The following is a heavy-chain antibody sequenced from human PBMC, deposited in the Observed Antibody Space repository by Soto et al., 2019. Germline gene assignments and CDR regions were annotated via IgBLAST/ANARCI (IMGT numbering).Heavy chain of an antibody. D-gene: IGHD6-13*01. CDR2: ISGSGGST. CDR3: AKDQRGGIAAAGTFGY. Sequence: EVQLLESGGGLVQPGGSLRLSCAASGFTFSSYAMSWVRQAPGKGLEWVSAISGSGGSTYYADSVKGRFTISRDNSKNTLYLQMNSLRAEDTAVYYCAKDQRGGIAAAGTFGYWGQGTLVTVSS. V-gene: IGHV3-23*01. CDR1: GFTFSSYA. J-gene: IGHJ4*02.